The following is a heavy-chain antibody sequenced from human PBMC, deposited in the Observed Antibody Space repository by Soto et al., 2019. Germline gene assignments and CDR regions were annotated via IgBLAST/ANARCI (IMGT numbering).Heavy chain of an antibody. J-gene: IGHJ4*02. Sequence: EVQLVETGGGLIQPGGSLRLSCAASGFTVSGNYMSWVRQAPGKGLEWVSVIYNGGVTYYAYSVKGRFTISRDNSKNTLYLQMTSLRAEDTAVYYCASTRGSSYDYWGQGTLVTVSS. D-gene: IGHD6-6*01. CDR2: IYNGGVT. V-gene: IGHV3-53*02. CDR3: ASTRGSSYDY. CDR1: GFTVSGNY.